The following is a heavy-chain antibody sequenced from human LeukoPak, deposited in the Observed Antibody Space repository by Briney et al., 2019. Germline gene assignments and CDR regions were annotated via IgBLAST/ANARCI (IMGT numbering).Heavy chain of an antibody. J-gene: IGHJ3*02. CDR2: IIPILGIA. Sequence: SVKVSCKASGGTFSSYAISWVRQAPGQGLEWMGRIIPILGIANYAQKFQGRVTITADKSTSTAYMELSGLRSEDTAVYYCASDINWGSETEAFDIWGQGTMVTVSS. CDR1: GGTFSSYA. CDR3: ASDINWGSETEAFDI. D-gene: IGHD7-27*01. V-gene: IGHV1-69*04.